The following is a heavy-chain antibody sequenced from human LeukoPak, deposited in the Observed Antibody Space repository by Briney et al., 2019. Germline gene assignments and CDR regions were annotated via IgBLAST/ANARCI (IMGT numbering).Heavy chain of an antibody. V-gene: IGHV3-30*04. CDR2: ISYDGSNK. J-gene: IGHJ6*03. CDR3: ARSLATSYHYMDV. Sequence: GSLRLSCAASAFTFSDYSMNWVRQAPGKGLGWVAVISYDGSNKFYADSVKGRFTISRDNSKNTLHLQMNSLRAEDTAVYYCARSLATSYHYMDVWGKGTTVTVSS. D-gene: IGHD5-12*01. CDR1: AFTFSDYS.